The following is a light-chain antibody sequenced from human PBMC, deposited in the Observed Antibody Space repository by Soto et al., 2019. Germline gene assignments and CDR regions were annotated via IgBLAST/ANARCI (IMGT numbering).Light chain of an antibody. V-gene: IGKV3-20*01. J-gene: IGKJ5*01. CDR3: QVYGPSPPIT. CDR2: GTS. CDR1: QSISNNH. Sequence: EIVLTQSPGTLSLSPGERVTLSCRASQSISNNHLAWYQQKPGQAPRLLIHGTSNRATGIPDRFSGSGSGTDFTLTFSRLEPEDFAVYYCQVYGPSPPITFGQGTRLEIK.